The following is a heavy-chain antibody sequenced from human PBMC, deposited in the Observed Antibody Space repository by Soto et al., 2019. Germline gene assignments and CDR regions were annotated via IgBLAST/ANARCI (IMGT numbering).Heavy chain of an antibody. J-gene: IGHJ4*02. Sequence: QVQLQESGPGLVKPSETLSLTCTVSGGSINSYYWSWIRQPPGKGLEWIAYIYYSGSTNYNPSLKSLVTISVDTSKNQFSLKLTSVTAADTAVYYCARHDDFGVFRYWGQGTLVTVSS. V-gene: IGHV4-59*08. CDR3: ARHDDFGVFRY. CDR2: IYYSGST. D-gene: IGHD3-3*01. CDR1: GGSINSYY.